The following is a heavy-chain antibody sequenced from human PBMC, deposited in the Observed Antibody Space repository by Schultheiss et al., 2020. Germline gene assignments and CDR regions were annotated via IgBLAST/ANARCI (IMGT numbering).Heavy chain of an antibody. CDR1: GYTFTSYG. D-gene: IGHD3-22*01. CDR3: ARDYYDSSADAFDI. J-gene: IGHJ3*02. Sequence: ASVKVSCKASGYTFTSYGISWVRQATGQGLEWMGWINPNSGGTNYAQKFQGRVTMTRDTSISTAYMELSRLRSDDTAVYYCARDYYDSSADAFDIWGQGTMVTVSS. CDR2: INPNSGGT. V-gene: IGHV1-2*02.